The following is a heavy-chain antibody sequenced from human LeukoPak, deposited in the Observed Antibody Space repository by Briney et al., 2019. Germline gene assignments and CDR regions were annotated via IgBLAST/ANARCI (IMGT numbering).Heavy chain of an antibody. J-gene: IGHJ5*02. V-gene: IGHV1-2*06. CDR3: AIKIEYSSLT. Sequence: GASVKVSCKAPGYTFTGYSMHWVRQAPGQGLEWMGRINPNSGGTNYAQKFKGRVTMTRDTSISTAYMELSRLRSDDTAVYYCAIKIEYSSLTWGQGTLVIVSS. D-gene: IGHD6-6*01. CDR1: GYTFTGYS. CDR2: INPNSGGT.